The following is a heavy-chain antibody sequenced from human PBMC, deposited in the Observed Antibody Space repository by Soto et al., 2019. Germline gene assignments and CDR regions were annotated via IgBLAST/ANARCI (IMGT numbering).Heavy chain of an antibody. J-gene: IGHJ4*02. CDR2: VYHTGRT. CDR1: GGSFKSGSYS. D-gene: IGHD5-18*01. V-gene: IGHV4-61*01. CDR3: ATLTAMVTKIAVDY. Sequence: SETLSLTCTVAGGSFKSGSYSWSWIRQPPGKGLEWIGYVYHTGRTSYNPSLKSRVSISMDTSKNQFSLKLSSVTAADTAVYYCATLTAMVTKIAVDYWGQGTLVTVSS.